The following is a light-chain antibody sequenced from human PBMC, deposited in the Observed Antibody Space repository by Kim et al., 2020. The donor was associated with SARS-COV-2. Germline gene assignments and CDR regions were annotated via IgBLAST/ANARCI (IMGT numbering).Light chain of an antibody. CDR2: HDT. CDR1: NIGSES. J-gene: IGLJ3*02. Sequence: PGKTATITCGGNNIGSESLHWYQQRPGQAPVLLIYHDTDRPSGIPERFSASKSGNTATLTITRVEAGDEADYYCHLWDSDSDHWVFGGGTQLTVL. CDR3: HLWDSDSDHWV. V-gene: IGLV3-21*04.